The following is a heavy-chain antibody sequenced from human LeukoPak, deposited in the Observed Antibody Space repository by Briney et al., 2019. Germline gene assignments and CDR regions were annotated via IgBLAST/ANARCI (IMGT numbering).Heavy chain of an antibody. CDR2: IYYCGST. CDR3: ARGLQSPIKREFLYMDV. CDR1: GCSISNYY. Sequence: SETLPLSCSVSGCSISNYYWNWIRPPPGKEPEWIGYIYYCGSTNYNPSLKRRVTITVDTTKNHFYLILKSVTAADTAVYYCARGLQSPIKREFLYMDVWGKGTTVTVSS. D-gene: IGHD5-18*01. J-gene: IGHJ6*03. V-gene: IGHV4-59*01.